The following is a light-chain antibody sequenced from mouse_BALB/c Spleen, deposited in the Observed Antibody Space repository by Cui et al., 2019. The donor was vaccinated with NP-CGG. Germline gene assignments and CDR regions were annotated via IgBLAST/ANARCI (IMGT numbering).Light chain of an antibody. CDR2: GTN. J-gene: IGLJ1*01. V-gene: IGLV1*01. CDR3: ALWYSNHWV. CDR1: TGAVTTSNY. Sequence: QAVVTQESALPTSPGETVTLTCRSSTGAVTTSNYANGVQEKPDHLFTGLIGGTNNRAPGVPARFSGSLIGDKAALTITGAQTEDEAKYFCALWYSNHWVFGGGTKLTVL.